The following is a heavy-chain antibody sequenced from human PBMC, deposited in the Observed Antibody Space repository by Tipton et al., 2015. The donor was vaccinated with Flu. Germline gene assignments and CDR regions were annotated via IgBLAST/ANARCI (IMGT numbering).Heavy chain of an antibody. CDR3: ARDDGDYGSESYHYYYGMDV. CDR1: GGSMSSYY. V-gene: IGHV4-4*07. Sequence: TLSLTCTVSGGSMSSYYWAWIRQPAGKGLEWIGRMYTSGSTKYNPSLESRVTMSVDTSNNHFSLKLSSVTAADTAVYYCARDDGDYGSESYHYYYGMDVWGQGTTVTVSS. J-gene: IGHJ6*02. CDR2: MYTSGST. D-gene: IGHD3-10*01.